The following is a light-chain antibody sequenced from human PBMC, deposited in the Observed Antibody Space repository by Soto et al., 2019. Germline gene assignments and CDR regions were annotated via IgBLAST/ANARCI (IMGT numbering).Light chain of an antibody. Sequence: EIVMTQSPASLSVSPGERATLSCRASQSVKSNLAWYQQKPGQAPRLLIYDTSTRATGTPARFSGSGSGTEFTLTISSLQSEDFAVYYCQQYNNWPPWTFGQGTTVEFK. J-gene: IGKJ1*01. V-gene: IGKV3-15*01. CDR3: QQYNNWPPWT. CDR2: DTS. CDR1: QSVKSN.